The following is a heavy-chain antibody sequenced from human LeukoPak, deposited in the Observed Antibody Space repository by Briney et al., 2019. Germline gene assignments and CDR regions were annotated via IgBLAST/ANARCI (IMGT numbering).Heavy chain of an antibody. V-gene: IGHV4-4*07. J-gene: IGHJ5*02. CDR1: GGSISSYY. D-gene: IGHD3-22*01. CDR3: ARDLDDSSGYYTNWFDP. CDR2: IYTSGST. Sequence: SETLSLTCTVSGGSISSYYWSWIRQPAGKGLEWIGRIYTSGSTNYNPSLKSRVTMSVDTSKNQFSLKLSSVTAADTAVYYCARDLDDSSGYYTNWFDPWGQGTLVTVSS.